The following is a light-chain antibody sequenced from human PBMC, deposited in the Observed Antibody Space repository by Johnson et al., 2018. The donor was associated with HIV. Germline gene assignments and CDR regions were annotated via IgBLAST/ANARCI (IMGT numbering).Light chain of an antibody. V-gene: IGLV1-51*02. Sequence: QSVLTQPPSVSAAPGQKVTISCSGSSANIGNNYVSWYQQVPGTAPKLLIYENNKRPSGIPDRFSGSKSGTSATLGITGLQTGDEAEYYCGTWDSSLSAGGVFGTGTKVTVL. CDR2: ENN. CDR3: GTWDSSLSAGGV. J-gene: IGLJ1*01. CDR1: SANIGNNY.